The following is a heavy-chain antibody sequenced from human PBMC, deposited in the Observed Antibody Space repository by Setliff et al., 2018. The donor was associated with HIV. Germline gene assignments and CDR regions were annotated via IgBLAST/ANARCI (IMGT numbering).Heavy chain of an antibody. Sequence: GASVKVSCKISGDTFTGHAVVWVRQAPGQGLEWMGGIIPITGTIHFAQKFQDRITVTKDESTGTVYMELSSLRAEDTAVYYCASAPQYSSGWYGRAFDYWGQGMLVTVSS. CDR2: IIPITGTI. J-gene: IGHJ4*02. V-gene: IGHV1-69*05. CDR1: GDTFTGHA. D-gene: IGHD6-19*01. CDR3: ASAPQYSSGWYGRAFDY.